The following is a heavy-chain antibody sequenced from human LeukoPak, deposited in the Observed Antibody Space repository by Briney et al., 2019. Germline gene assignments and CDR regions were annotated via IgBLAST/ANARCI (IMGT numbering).Heavy chain of an antibody. CDR2: ISASGTLT. Sequence: PGGSLRLSCAASGFSFSSYEMNWVRQAPGKGLEWISYISASGTLTHYADSVEGRFTISRDNAKNSLYLQMNSLRGEDTAVYYCARDGTPIYSSGWVYMDVCGKGTTVTISS. V-gene: IGHV3-48*03. CDR3: ARDGTPIYSSGWVYMDV. J-gene: IGHJ6*04. D-gene: IGHD6-25*01. CDR1: GFSFSSYE.